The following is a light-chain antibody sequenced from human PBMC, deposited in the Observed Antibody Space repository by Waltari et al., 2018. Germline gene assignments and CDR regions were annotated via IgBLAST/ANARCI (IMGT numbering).Light chain of an antibody. CDR2: GAS. Sequence: EIVLTQSPATLSVSPGDRATLSCRASQSVTRYLVWYQQKPGQAPKLPIYGASNRATGIPAKFSRSRSGTDFTLTINILEPEDSAVYYCQLRSSWPPLFTFGPGTKVEIK. V-gene: IGKV3-11*01. J-gene: IGKJ3*01. CDR1: QSVTRY. CDR3: QLRSSWPPLFT.